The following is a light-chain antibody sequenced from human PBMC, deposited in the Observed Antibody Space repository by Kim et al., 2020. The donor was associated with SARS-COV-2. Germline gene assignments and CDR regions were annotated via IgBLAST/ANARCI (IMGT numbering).Light chain of an antibody. CDR2: AAS. CDR3: QQSYSTLGYS. CDR1: QSISSY. Sequence: DIQMTQSPSSPSASIGDRVTITCRASQSISSYLNWYQQKPGKAPKLLIYAASSLQSGVPSRFSGSGSGTDFTLTISSLQPEDFATYYCQQSYSTLGYSFGQGTKLEI. V-gene: IGKV1-39*01. J-gene: IGKJ2*03.